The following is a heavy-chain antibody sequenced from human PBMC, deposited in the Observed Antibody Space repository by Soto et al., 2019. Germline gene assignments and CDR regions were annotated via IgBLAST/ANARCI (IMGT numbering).Heavy chain of an antibody. CDR2: ISYDGSNK. CDR1: GFTFSSYA. Sequence: GGSLRLSCAASGFTFSSYAMHWVRQAPGKGLEWVAVISYDGSNKYYADSVKGRFTISRDNSKNTLYLQMNSLRAEGTGWYYWGGGGTGAADGYAFDIWGQGTMVTVSS. V-gene: IGHV3-30*04. J-gene: IGHJ3*02. D-gene: IGHD7-27*01. CDR3: GGGGTGAADGYAFDI.